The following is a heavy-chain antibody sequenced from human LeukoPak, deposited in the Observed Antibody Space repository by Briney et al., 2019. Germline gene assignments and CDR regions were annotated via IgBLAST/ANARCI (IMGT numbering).Heavy chain of an antibody. V-gene: IGHV3-48*04. J-gene: IGHJ4*02. CDR3: AGNNILTGYYLFDY. CDR1: AFTFSSHS. Sequence: PGGSLRLSCAASAFTFSSHSMNWVRQAPGKGLEWLPYISSSSSTIYYADSVKGRFTISRGNAKNSLYLQMNSLRAEDTAVYYCAGNNILTGYYLFDYWGQGTLVTVSS. CDR2: ISSSSSTI. D-gene: IGHD3-9*01.